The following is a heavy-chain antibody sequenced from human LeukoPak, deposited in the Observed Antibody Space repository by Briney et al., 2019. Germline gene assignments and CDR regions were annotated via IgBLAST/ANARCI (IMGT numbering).Heavy chain of an antibody. V-gene: IGHV4-34*01. CDR2: IYHSGST. J-gene: IGHJ5*02. Sequence: PSETLSLTCAVYGGSFSGYYWSWIRQPPGKGLEWIGEIYHSGSTNYNPSLKSRVTISVDTSKNQFSLKLSSVTAADTAVYYCAREALYNWNDGGFWFDPWGQGTLVTVSS. CDR1: GGSFSGYY. D-gene: IGHD1-20*01. CDR3: AREALYNWNDGGFWFDP.